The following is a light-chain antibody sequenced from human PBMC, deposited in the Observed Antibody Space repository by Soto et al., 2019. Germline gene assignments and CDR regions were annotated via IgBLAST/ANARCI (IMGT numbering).Light chain of an antibody. CDR2: EGG. V-gene: IGLV2-23*01. CDR3: CSFAAVNTYV. Sequence: QSVLTQPASVSGSPGQSIALSCTGTSSDVGTYNLVSWYQQHPGKAPKLLISEGGKRPSGVSDRFSGSKSGNTASLTISGLEVGDEADYYCCSFAAVNTYVFGTGTRVTVL. CDR1: SSDVGTYNL. J-gene: IGLJ1*01.